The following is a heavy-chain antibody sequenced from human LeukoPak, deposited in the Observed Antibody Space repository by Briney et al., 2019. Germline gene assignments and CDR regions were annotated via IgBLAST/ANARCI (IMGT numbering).Heavy chain of an antibody. CDR3: VRVSGSYGY. CDR2: ISSNRGRT. V-gene: IGHV3-64*01. J-gene: IGHJ4*02. D-gene: IGHD1-26*01. CDR1: GFTFSRYA. Sequence: GGALRLSCAAPGFTFSRYAMHWVRQAPGKGREYVSAISSNRGRTFYANSVKGRCTISRDNSKNKLYLQMGSLSPGAMAVYYCVRVSGSYGYCGQGNLVTVSS.